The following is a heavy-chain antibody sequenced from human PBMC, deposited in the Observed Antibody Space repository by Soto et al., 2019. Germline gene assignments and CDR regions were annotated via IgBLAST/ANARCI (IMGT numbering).Heavy chain of an antibody. CDR2: ISSSSSYI. CDR1: GFTFSSYS. Sequence: EVQLVESGGGLVKPGGSLRLSCAASGFTFSSYSMNWVRQAPGKGLEWVSSISSSSSYIYYADSVKGRFTISRDNSKNSLYLQMNSLRAEDTAVYYCARVECTNGVCYRGSYGMDVWGQGPTVTVSS. J-gene: IGHJ6*02. V-gene: IGHV3-21*01. D-gene: IGHD2-8*01. CDR3: ARVECTNGVCYRGSYGMDV.